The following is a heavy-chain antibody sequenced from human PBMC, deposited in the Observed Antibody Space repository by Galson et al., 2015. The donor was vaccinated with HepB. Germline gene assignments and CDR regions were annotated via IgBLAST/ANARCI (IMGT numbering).Heavy chain of an antibody. V-gene: IGHV3-7*03. CDR3: ARHYDYVWGSYRIPGGYFAY. CDR2: IKQDGSEK. D-gene: IGHD3-16*02. Sequence: SLRLSCAASGFTFNNFWMSWVRQAPGKGLEWVADIKQDGSEKYYVDSVQGRFTISRDNAKNSLYLQMNSLRAEDTAVYYCARHYDYVWGSYRIPGGYFAYWGQGTLVTVSP. J-gene: IGHJ4*02. CDR1: GFTFNNFW.